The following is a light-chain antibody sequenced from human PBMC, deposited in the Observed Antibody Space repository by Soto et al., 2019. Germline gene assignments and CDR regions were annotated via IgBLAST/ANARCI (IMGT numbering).Light chain of an antibody. CDR2: GAS. Sequence: MMMATSPAPLSLSPGERATLSCRASQSVSSTLAWYQQKPGQAPRLLIYGASTRATGIPARFSGSGSGTEFTLTISSLQSEDFAVYYCQQYGSSPTTFGQGTKVDI. CDR3: QQYGSSPTT. V-gene: IGKV3-15*01. J-gene: IGKJ1*01. CDR1: QSVSST.